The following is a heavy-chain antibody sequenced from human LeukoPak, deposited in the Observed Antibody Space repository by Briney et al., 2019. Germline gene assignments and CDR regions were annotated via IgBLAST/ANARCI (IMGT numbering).Heavy chain of an antibody. V-gene: IGHV6-1*01. CDR2: TYYRSKWYT. D-gene: IGHD6-19*01. CDR3: ARGNSGVAVARFDY. Sequence: SQTLSLTCAISGDSVSNNNAAWNCIRQSPSRGLEWLGRTYYRSKWYTDSAVSVNSRITINPDTSKNQFSLQLTSVTPEDSAVYYCARGNSGVAVARFDYWGQGTLVTVSS. J-gene: IGHJ4*02. CDR1: GDSVSNNNAA.